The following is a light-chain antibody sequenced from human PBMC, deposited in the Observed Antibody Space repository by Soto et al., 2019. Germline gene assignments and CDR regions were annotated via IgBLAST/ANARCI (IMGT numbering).Light chain of an antibody. CDR1: QSVGTY. CDR3: QQRSNWPPLT. J-gene: IGKJ4*01. Sequence: EIVLTQSPATLSLSPGERATLSCRASQSVGTYLAWYQQKPGQAPRLLIYDASNRATDIPARFSGSGSGTDVTLTISSLEPEDFAVDYCQQRSNWPPLTFGGGTKVEIK. V-gene: IGKV3-11*01. CDR2: DAS.